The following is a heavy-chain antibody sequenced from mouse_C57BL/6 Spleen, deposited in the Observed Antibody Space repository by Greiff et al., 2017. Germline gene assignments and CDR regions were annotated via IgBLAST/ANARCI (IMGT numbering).Heavy chain of an antibody. D-gene: IGHD3-2*02. CDR1: GFSLTSYG. Sequence: VQLQESGPGLVQPSQSLSITCTVSGFSLTSYGVHWVRQSPGKGLEWLGVIWSGGSTDYNAAFISRLSISKDNSKSQVFFKMNSLQADDTAIYYCAREEQIRGVFLDYWGQGTTLTVSS. J-gene: IGHJ2*01. V-gene: IGHV2-2*01. CDR2: IWSGGST. CDR3: AREEQIRGVFLDY.